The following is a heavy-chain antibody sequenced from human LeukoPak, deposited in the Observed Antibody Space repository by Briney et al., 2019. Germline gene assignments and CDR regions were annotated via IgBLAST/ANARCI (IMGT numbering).Heavy chain of an antibody. J-gene: IGHJ3*02. Sequence: PGGSLTLSRVASLFTFSSNSLNGVRPAPGRGGERVSPISSSSGDIYYADAVKGRGTISRANAKTTLYLQMNSLRAEATAVDYCARDPNYYDGSGYYAFDIWGQGTMVTVSS. CDR2: ISSSSGDI. CDR3: ARDPNYYDGSGYYAFDI. D-gene: IGHD3-22*01. CDR1: LFTFSSNS. V-gene: IGHV3-21*01.